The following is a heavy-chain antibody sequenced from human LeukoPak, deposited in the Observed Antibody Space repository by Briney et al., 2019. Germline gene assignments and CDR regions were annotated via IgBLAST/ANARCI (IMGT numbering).Heavy chain of an antibody. CDR1: GGPISSYY. CDR3: AKVVGADFDY. J-gene: IGHJ4*01. Sequence: PSETLSLTCTVSGGPISSYYWSWIRQPPGKGLEWIGYIYYSGSTNYNPSLKSRVTISVDTSKNQFSLRLSSVTAADTAVYYCAKVVGADFDYWGQGALVTVSS. D-gene: IGHD1-26*01. CDR2: IYYSGST. V-gene: IGHV4-59*12.